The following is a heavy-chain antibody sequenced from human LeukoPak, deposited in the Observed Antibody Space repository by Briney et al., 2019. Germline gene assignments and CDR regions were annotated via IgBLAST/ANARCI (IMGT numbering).Heavy chain of an antibody. D-gene: IGHD3-22*01. CDR1: GDSVSSNSAA. CDR3: TRAYYYDSSGSLNWFDP. V-gene: IGHV6-1*01. Sequence: SQTLSLTCAISGDSVSSNSAAWNWIRQSPSRGLEWLGRTYYRSKWYNDYAVSVKSRIIINPDTSKNQFSLQLNSVTPEDTAVYYCTRAYYYDSSGSLNWFDPWGQGTLVTVSS. J-gene: IGHJ5*02. CDR2: TYYRSKWYN.